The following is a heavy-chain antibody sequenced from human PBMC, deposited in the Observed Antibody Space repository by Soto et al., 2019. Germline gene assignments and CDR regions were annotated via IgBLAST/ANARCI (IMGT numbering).Heavy chain of an antibody. V-gene: IGHV3-53*01. Sequence: PGGSLRLSCAASGFTVSSNYMSWVRQAPGKGLEWVSVIYSGGSTYYADSVKGRFTISRDNSKNTLYLQMNSLGAEDTAVYYCAREARQLGHYYYYGMDVWGQGTTVTVSS. CDR1: GFTVSSNY. D-gene: IGHD6-6*01. CDR2: IYSGGST. J-gene: IGHJ6*02. CDR3: AREARQLGHYYYYGMDV.